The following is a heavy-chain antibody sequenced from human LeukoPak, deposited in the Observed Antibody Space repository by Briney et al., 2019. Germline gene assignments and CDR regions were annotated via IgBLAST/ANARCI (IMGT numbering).Heavy chain of an antibody. CDR2: ISGSGGST. CDR3: AKRYSGYDLGKNDY. D-gene: IGHD5-12*01. CDR1: GFTFSSYA. J-gene: IGHJ4*02. Sequence: GGSLRLSCAASGFTFSSYAMSWVRQAPGKGLEWVSAISGSGGSTYYADSVKGRFTISRDNSKDTLYLQMNSLRAEDTAVYYCAKRYSGYDLGKNDYWGQGTLVTVSS. V-gene: IGHV3-23*01.